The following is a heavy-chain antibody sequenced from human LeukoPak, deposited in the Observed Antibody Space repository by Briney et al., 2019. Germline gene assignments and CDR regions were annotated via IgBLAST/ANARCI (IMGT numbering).Heavy chain of an antibody. CDR2: INPNSGGT. CDR3: ATDFGSGSYYRAAFNF. D-gene: IGHD3-10*01. V-gene: IGHV1-2*02. CDR1: GYPFTGYY. Sequence: GASVHVSCKASGYPFTGYYMHWVRQAPGQGLEWMGWINPNSGGTNYAQKFQGRVTMTRDTSISTAYMELSRLRSDDTAVYYCATDFGSGSYYRAAFNFWGQGTLVTVSS. J-gene: IGHJ4*02.